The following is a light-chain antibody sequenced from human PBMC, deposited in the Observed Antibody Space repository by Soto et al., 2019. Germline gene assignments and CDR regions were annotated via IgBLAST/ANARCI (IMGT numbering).Light chain of an antibody. J-gene: IGKJ5*01. CDR2: AAS. V-gene: IGKV1-9*01. Sequence: DIQLTQSPSFLSASVRDRVTITCRASQGISSYLAWYQQKPGKAPKLLIYAASTLHSGVPSRFSGTESGTEFTLTISSLQTEAFATYDCQQHNSYPLTFGQGTRLEIK. CDR3: QQHNSYPLT. CDR1: QGISSY.